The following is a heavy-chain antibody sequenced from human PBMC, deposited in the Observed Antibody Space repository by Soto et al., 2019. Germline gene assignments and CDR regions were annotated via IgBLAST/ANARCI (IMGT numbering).Heavy chain of an antibody. V-gene: IGHV1-8*01. D-gene: IGHD5-18*01. CDR1: GYTFTSYD. Sequence: ASVKVSCKASGYTFTSYDINWVRQATGQGLEWMGWMNPNSGNTGYAQKFQGRVTMTRNTFISTAYMELSSLRSEDTAVYYCASYVDTAMVEAFDIWGQGTMVTVSS. CDR2: MNPNSGNT. J-gene: IGHJ3*02. CDR3: ASYVDTAMVEAFDI.